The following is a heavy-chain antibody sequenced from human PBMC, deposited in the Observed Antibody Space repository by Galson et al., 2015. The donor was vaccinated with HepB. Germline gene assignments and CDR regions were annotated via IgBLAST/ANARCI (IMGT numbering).Heavy chain of an antibody. CDR3: AKGHRDGSSWFDY. Sequence: SLRLSCAASGFTFSSYAMSWVRQAPGKGLEWVSAISGSGGSTYYADSVKGRFTISRDNSKNTLYLQMNSLRAEDTAVYYCAKGHRDGSSWFDYWGQGTLVTVSS. CDR1: GFTFSSYA. CDR2: ISGSGGST. V-gene: IGHV3-23*01. J-gene: IGHJ5*01. D-gene: IGHD6-13*01.